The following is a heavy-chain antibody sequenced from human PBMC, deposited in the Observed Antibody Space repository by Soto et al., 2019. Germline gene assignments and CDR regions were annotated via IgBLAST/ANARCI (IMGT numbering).Heavy chain of an antibody. J-gene: IGHJ6*03. V-gene: IGHV1-69*02. CDR2: IIPILGIA. Sequence: QVQLVQSGAEVKKPGSSVKVSCKASGGTFSSYTISWVRQAPGQGLEWMGRIIPILGIATYAQKFQGRVTITADKSTSTGYMELSSLSSEDTAVYYCAIGEDIVVVPATHGYYMDAWSKGTTVAV. CDR3: AIGEDIVVVPATHGYYMDA. D-gene: IGHD2-2*01. CDR1: GGTFSSYT.